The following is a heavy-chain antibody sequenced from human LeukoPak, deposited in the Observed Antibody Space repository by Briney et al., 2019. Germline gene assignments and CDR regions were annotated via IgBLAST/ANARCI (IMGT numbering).Heavy chain of an antibody. CDR1: GGSISSTTYY. CDR2: IYKTGST. J-gene: IGHJ4*02. D-gene: IGHD5-24*01. CDR3: TRARERSYFDY. V-gene: IGHV4-39*01. Sequence: SETLSLTCTVSGGSISSTTYYWAWIRQPPGKGLEWIGSIYKTGSTNYSPSLKSRVFISVDTSNNQFSLNLSSVTAADTAVYFCTRARERSYFDYWGQGTLVTVSS.